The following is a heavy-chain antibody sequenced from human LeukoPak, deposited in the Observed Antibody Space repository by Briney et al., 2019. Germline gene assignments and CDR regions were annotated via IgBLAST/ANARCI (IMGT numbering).Heavy chain of an antibody. CDR3: ARRAATGHASEYFQH. D-gene: IGHD6-13*01. Sequence: AASVKVSCKASGYTFTGYYMHWVRQAPGQGLEWMGRINPNSGGTNYAQKFQGRVTMTRDTSISTAYLQWSSLKASDTAMYYCARRAATGHASEYFQHWGQGTLVTVSS. CDR1: GYTFTGYY. CDR2: INPNSGGT. J-gene: IGHJ1*01. V-gene: IGHV1-2*06.